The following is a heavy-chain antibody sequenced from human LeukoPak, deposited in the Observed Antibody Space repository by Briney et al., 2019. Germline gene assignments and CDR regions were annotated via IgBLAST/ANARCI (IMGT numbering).Heavy chain of an antibody. CDR3: ARQGFVASYGVDV. Sequence: GESLKISCKGPGYSFKNYWIAWVRQVPGKGLEWMGIIYPGDSNTRYNPSFQGQVTISADKSISTAYLQWSSLEASDTAKYYCARQGFVASYGVDVWRQGTTVTVSS. CDR2: IYPGDSNT. V-gene: IGHV5-51*01. J-gene: IGHJ6*02. CDR1: GYSFKNYW.